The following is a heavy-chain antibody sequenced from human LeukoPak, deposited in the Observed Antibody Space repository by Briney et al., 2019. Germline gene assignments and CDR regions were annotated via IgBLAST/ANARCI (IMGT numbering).Heavy chain of an antibody. CDR1: GYSIGSGYS. Sequence: SETLSLTCAVSGYSIGSGYSWGWIRQPPGKGLEWIGSIYHSGSTYYNPSLKSRLTISVDTSKNQFSLWLSSVTAADTAVYYCAKRNSDYYYYFDYWGQGTVVTV. CDR3: AKRNSDYYYYFDY. D-gene: IGHD3-22*01. J-gene: IGHJ4*02. V-gene: IGHV4-38-2*01. CDR2: IYHSGST.